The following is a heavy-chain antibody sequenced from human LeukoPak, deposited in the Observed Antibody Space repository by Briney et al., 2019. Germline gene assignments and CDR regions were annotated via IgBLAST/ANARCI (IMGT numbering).Heavy chain of an antibody. CDR1: GYSISSGYY. CDR2: IYHSGST. J-gene: IGHJ4*02. Sequence: SETLSLTCTVSGYSISSGYYWGWIRQPPGKGLEWIGSIYHSGSTYYNPSLKSRVTISVDTSKNQFSLKLSSVTAADTAVYYCARGSAAAGTGFVYWGQGTLVTVSS. D-gene: IGHD6-13*01. V-gene: IGHV4-38-2*02. CDR3: ARGSAAAGTGFVY.